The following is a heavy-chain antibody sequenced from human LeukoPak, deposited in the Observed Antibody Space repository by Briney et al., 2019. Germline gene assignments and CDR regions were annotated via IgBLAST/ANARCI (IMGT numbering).Heavy chain of an antibody. J-gene: IGHJ4*02. CDR1: GFALSSYP. V-gene: IGHV3-23*01. Sequence: PGGALRLSCAASGFALSSYPVTWVRQAPGKGLEWVSAISNGGGSTNYADSAKGRFTISRDNPMNTVFLQMNSLRAEDTAVYYCATGGPGFLEWLPLDNWGQGTLATVSS. D-gene: IGHD3-3*01. CDR2: ISNGGGST. CDR3: ATGGPGFLEWLPLDN.